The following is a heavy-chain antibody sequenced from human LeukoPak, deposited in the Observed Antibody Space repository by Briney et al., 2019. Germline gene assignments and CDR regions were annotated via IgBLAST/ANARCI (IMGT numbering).Heavy chain of an antibody. V-gene: IGHV3-23*01. CDR3: AKRSGYYYHMDV. Sequence: GGSLRLSCAASGFTFDDYGMSWVRQAPGKGLEWVSAISGSGGSTYYADSVKGRFTISRDNSKNTLYLQMNSLRAEDTAVYYCAKRSGYYYHMDVWGKGTTVTVSS. CDR2: ISGSGGST. CDR1: GFTFDDYG. D-gene: IGHD3-10*01. J-gene: IGHJ6*03.